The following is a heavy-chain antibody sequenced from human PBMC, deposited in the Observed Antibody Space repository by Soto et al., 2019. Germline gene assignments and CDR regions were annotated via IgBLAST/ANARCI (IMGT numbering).Heavy chain of an antibody. Sequence: QLQESGPGLVKPSETLSLTCTVSGGSIISSNFYWGWIRQPPGKGLEWIGSVEYGGSTYDNPPLKIRVTLSADTSKNQFSLKLTSVTAADTAIYYCARHVRGAVTMNWFDPWGHGTLVTVSS. CDR3: ARHVRGAVTMNWFDP. CDR1: GGSIISSNFY. D-gene: IGHD3-10*02. CDR2: VEYGGST. J-gene: IGHJ5*02. V-gene: IGHV4-39*01.